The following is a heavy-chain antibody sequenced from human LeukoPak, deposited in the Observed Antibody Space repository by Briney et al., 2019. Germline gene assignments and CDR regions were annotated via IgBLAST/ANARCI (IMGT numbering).Heavy chain of an antibody. D-gene: IGHD3-10*02. CDR3: AELGITMIGGV. Sequence: GGSLRLSCAASGFIFSSYEMNWVRQAPGKGLEWISYISSSGSTKYYADSVKGRFTISRDNAKNSLYLQMNSLRAEDTAVYYCAELGITMIGGVWGKGTTVTISS. V-gene: IGHV3-48*03. CDR1: GFIFSSYE. CDR2: ISSSGSTK. J-gene: IGHJ6*04.